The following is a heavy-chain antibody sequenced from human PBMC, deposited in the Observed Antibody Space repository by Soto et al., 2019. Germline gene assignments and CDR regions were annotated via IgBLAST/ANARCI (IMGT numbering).Heavy chain of an antibody. CDR2: IWYDGSNK. CDR1: GFIFSTYG. D-gene: IGHD1-26*01. Sequence: QVQLVESGGGVVQPGRSLRLSCAASGFIFSTYGMHWVRQAPGKGLEWVAVIWYDGSNKYYAGSVKGRFTISRDNSKNMLYLQMNSLRAEDTAMYYCARAVGPFDYWGQGTLVTVSS. CDR3: ARAVGPFDY. V-gene: IGHV3-33*01. J-gene: IGHJ4*02.